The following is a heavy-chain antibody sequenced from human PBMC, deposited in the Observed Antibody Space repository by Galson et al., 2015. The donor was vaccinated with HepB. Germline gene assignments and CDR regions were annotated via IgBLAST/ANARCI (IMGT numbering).Heavy chain of an antibody. Sequence: SLRLSCAASGFSFSAYGMHWVRQTPGKGLEWVAVMSNSGTFIRYVDSMEGRFTISRDNSKNILYLQMNSLRAEDTAIYYCARDEEVAVPFSHGFDRWCQGTTVAVSS. J-gene: IGHJ3*01. CDR3: ARDEEVAVPFSHGFDR. CDR1: GFSFSAYG. CDR2: MSNSGTFI. D-gene: IGHD2-15*01. V-gene: IGHV3-33*01.